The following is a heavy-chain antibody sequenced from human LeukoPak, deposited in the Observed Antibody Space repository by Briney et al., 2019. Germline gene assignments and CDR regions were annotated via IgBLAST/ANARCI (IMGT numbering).Heavy chain of an antibody. J-gene: IGHJ2*01. Sequence: SETLSLTCTVSGGSISSYYWSWIRQPPGKGLEWIGYIYYSGSTNYNPSLKSRVTISVDTSKSQFSLKLSFVTAADTAVYYCASSPDLNWVWYFDLWGRGTLVTVSS. CDR1: GGSISSYY. CDR3: ASSPDLNWVWYFDL. D-gene: IGHD1-1*01. CDR2: IYYSGST. V-gene: IGHV4-59*01.